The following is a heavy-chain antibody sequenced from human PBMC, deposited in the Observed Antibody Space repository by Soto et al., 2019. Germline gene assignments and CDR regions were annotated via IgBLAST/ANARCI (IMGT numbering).Heavy chain of an antibody. CDR1: GYTFTSYD. Sequence: ASVKVSCKASGYTFTSYDINWVRQATGQGLEWMGWMNPNSGNTGYAQKFQGRVTMTRNTSISTAYMELSSLRSEDTAVYYCVRAKYYDFWSGYYTFGVDYYYGMDVWGQGTTVTVSS. J-gene: IGHJ6*02. CDR3: VRAKYYDFWSGYYTFGVDYYYGMDV. V-gene: IGHV1-8*01. CDR2: MNPNSGNT. D-gene: IGHD3-3*01.